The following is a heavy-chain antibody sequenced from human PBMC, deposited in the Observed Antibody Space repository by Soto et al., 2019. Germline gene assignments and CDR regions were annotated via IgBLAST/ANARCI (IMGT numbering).Heavy chain of an antibody. D-gene: IGHD3-10*01. J-gene: IGHJ4*02. V-gene: IGHV3-30-3*01. Sequence: QVQLVESGGGVVQPGRSLRLSCAASGFTFSSHSIQWVRQAPGKGLEWVAVISYDGSIKYYADSVKGRFTISRDNSKNTAYLQMNSLRAEDTAVFYCARAWSTSGELDYWGQGTLVIVSS. CDR3: ARAWSTSGELDY. CDR1: GFTFSSHS. CDR2: ISYDGSIK.